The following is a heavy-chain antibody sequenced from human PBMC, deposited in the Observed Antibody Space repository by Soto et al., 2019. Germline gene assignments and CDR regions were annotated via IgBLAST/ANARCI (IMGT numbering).Heavy chain of an antibody. CDR3: ARLGYSYGYQPTDY. V-gene: IGHV4-34*01. CDR1: GGSFSGYY. D-gene: IGHD5-18*01. CDR2: INHSGST. Sequence: SETLSLTCAVYGGSFSGYYWSWIRQPPGKGLEWIGEINHSGSTNYNPSLKSRVTISVDTSKNQFSLKLSSVTAADTAVYYCARLGYSYGYQPTDYWGPGTLVTVSS. J-gene: IGHJ4*02.